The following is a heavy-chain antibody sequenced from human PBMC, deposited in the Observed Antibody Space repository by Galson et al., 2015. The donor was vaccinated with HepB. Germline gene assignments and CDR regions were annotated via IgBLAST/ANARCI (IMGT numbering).Heavy chain of an antibody. CDR3: ARGKYSSGWYRVPSYYFDY. D-gene: IGHD6-19*01. V-gene: IGHV2-70*01. CDR1: GFSLSTSGMC. Sequence: PALVKPTQTLTLTCTFSGFSLSTSGMCVSWIRQPPGKALEWLALIDWDDDKYYSTSLKTRLTISKDTSKNQVVLTMTNMDPVDTATYYCARGKYSSGWYRVPSYYFDYWGQGTLVTVSS. J-gene: IGHJ4*02. CDR2: IDWDDDK.